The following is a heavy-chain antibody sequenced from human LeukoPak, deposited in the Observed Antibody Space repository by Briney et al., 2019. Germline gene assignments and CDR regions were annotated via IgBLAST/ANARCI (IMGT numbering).Heavy chain of an antibody. CDR1: GFTVSSNY. CDR3: ARDNDYGGNTPLGY. D-gene: IGHD4-23*01. CDR2: ISSSSSYI. Sequence: GGSLRLSCAASGFTVSSNYMSWVRQAPGKGLEWVSSISSSSSYIYYADSVKGRFTISRDNAKNSLYLQMNSLRAEDTAVYYCARDNDYGGNTPLGYWGQGTLVTVSS. J-gene: IGHJ4*02. V-gene: IGHV3-21*01.